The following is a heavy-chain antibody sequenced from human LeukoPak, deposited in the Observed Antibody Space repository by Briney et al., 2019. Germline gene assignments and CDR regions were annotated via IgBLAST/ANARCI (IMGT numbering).Heavy chain of an antibody. V-gene: IGHV1-69*05. CDR1: GGTFSSYA. Sequence: SVKASCKASGGTFSSYAISWVRQAPGQGLEWMGGIIPIFGTANYAQKFQGRVTITTDESTSTAYMELSSLRSEDTAVYYCARVAARTDYYYMDVWGKGTTVTVSS. J-gene: IGHJ6*03. CDR3: ARVAARTDYYYMDV. D-gene: IGHD6-6*01. CDR2: IIPIFGTA.